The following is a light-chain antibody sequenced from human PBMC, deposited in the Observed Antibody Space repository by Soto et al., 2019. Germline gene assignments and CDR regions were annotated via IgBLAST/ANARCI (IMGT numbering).Light chain of an antibody. Sequence: EIVMTQSPATLSVSRGERATLSCRASQSVTSRLSWYQQKSGQSPRLLISDAFSRATGIPDRFSGSGSETDFTLTIRRLEPEDFAVYFCQPYHSAPITFGQGPRLEN. CDR3: QPYHSAPIT. CDR1: QSVTSRL. CDR2: DAF. J-gene: IGKJ5*01. V-gene: IGKV3-20*01.